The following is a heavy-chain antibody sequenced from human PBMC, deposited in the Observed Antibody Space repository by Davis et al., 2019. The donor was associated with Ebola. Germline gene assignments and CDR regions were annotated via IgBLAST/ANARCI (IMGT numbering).Heavy chain of an antibody. D-gene: IGHD3-3*01. CDR3: AKSGLSFGVVKYHYGMDV. J-gene: IGHJ6*04. CDR2: ISGSGDNT. CDR1: GLSVSSNH. V-gene: IGHV3-23*01. Sequence: PGGSLRLSCAASGLSVSSNHMSWVRRAPGKGLAWVSTISGSGDNTYYADSVKGRFTIPRDNSKNTLFLQMNSLRAEDTAVYYCAKSGLSFGVVKYHYGMDVWGKGTTVTVSS.